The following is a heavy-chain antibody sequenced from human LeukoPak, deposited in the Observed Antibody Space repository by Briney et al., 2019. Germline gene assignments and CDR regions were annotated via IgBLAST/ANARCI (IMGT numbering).Heavy chain of an antibody. CDR1: GYSFTSYW. CDR3: ASHTTAFSFHY. J-gene: IGHJ4*02. V-gene: IGHV5-51*01. Sequence: GESLKISCKGSGYSFTSYWIGWVRQMPGKGLEWMGIIYPDDSDTRYSPSFEGQVIISVDKSISTAYLQWSSLKASDTAMYYCASHTTAFSFHYWGQGTLVTVSS. D-gene: IGHD4-17*01. CDR2: IYPDDSDT.